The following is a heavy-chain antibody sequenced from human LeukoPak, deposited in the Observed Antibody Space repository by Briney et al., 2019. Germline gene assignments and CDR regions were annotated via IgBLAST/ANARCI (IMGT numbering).Heavy chain of an antibody. J-gene: IGHJ4*02. CDR3: AKDMGHSGYDYTDY. Sequence: GGSLRLSCAASGFTFSSYWMSWVRQAPGKGLEWVANIKQDGSEKYYVDSVKGRFTISRDNAKNSLYLQMNSLRAEDTALYYCAKDMGHSGYDYTDYWGQGTLVTVSS. CDR2: IKQDGSEK. D-gene: IGHD5-12*01. CDR1: GFTFSSYW. V-gene: IGHV3-7*03.